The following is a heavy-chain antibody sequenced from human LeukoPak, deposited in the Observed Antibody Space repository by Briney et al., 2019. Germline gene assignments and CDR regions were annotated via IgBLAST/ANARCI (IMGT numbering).Heavy chain of an antibody. Sequence: SETVSLTCTVSGYSISSGYYRVWIRQPPGKGLEWVGSIYHSGSTNYNPSLKSRVTISVDTSKNQFSLKLSSVTAADTAVYYCAREGGLRYFDWLFDYFDYWGQGTLVTVSS. CDR1: GYSISSGYY. J-gene: IGHJ4*02. D-gene: IGHD3-9*01. CDR2: IYHSGST. CDR3: AREGGLRYFDWLFDYFDY. V-gene: IGHV4-38-2*02.